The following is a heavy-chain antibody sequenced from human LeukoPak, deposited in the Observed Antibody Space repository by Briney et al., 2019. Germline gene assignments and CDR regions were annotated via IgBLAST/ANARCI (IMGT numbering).Heavy chain of an antibody. CDR3: ARASFDAFDI. Sequence: GGSPRLSCAASGFTFSIYNMNWVRQAPGKGLEWVSYIISSSSTIYYADSVKGRFTISRDNAKNSLYLQMNSLRDEDTAVYYCARASFDAFDIWGQGTMVTVSS. CDR1: GFTFSIYN. J-gene: IGHJ3*02. CDR2: IISSSSTI. V-gene: IGHV3-48*02.